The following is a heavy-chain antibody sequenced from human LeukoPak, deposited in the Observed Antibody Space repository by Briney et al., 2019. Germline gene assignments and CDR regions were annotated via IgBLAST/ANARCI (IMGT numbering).Heavy chain of an antibody. CDR3: AKASKYYYDSSGYPDY. CDR1: GFTFSSYA. V-gene: IGHV3-23*01. CDR2: ISGSGGST. J-gene: IGHJ4*02. Sequence: RSGGSLRLSCAASGFTFSSYAMSWVRQAPGKGLKWVSAISGSGGSTYYADSVKGRFTISRDNSKNTLYLQMNSLRAEDTAVYYCAKASKYYYDSSGYPDYWGQGTLVTVSS. D-gene: IGHD3-22*01.